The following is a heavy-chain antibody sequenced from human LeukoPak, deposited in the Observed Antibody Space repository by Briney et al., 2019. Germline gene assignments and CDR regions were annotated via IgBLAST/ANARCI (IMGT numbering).Heavy chain of an antibody. CDR2: ISSSSSYI. CDR3: ARDFAGYLDY. CDR1: GFTFSSYS. V-gene: IGHV3-21*01. Sequence: GGSLRLSCAASGFTFSSYSMNWVRQAPGKGLEWVSSISSSSSYIYYADSVKGRFTISGDNAKNSLYLQMNSLRAEDTAVYYCARDFAGYLDYWGQGTLVTVSS. J-gene: IGHJ4*02. D-gene: IGHD3-9*01.